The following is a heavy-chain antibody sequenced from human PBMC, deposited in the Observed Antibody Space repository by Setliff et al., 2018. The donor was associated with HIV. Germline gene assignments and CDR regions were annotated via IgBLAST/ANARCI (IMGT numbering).Heavy chain of an antibody. CDR1: GYTFISYG. Sequence: ASVKVSCKTSGYTFISYGVTWVRQVPGQGLEWVGWISTYNGNTNYAQKLQGRVTMTTDTSTSAAYLELRSLRSDDTAIYYCARVRTYSDFYYPAPIPSYYFDFWGQGTLVTVSS. V-gene: IGHV1-18*01. CDR3: ARVRTYSDFYYPAPIPSYYFDF. CDR2: ISTYNGNT. D-gene: IGHD1-26*01. J-gene: IGHJ4*02.